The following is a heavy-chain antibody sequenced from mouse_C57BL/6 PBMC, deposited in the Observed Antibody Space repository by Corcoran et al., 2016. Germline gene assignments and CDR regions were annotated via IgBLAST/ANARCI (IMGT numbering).Heavy chain of an antibody. V-gene: IGHV1-26*01. J-gene: IGHJ4*01. Sequence: EVQLQQSGPELVKPGASVKISCKASGYTFTDYYMNWVKQSHGKSLEWIGDINPNNGGTSYNQKFKGKATLTVDKSSSTAYMELRSLTSEDSAVYYCATSTGDYAMDYWGQGTSVTVSS. CDR3: ATSTGDYAMDY. D-gene: IGHD4-1*02. CDR2: INPNNGGT. CDR1: GYTFTDYY.